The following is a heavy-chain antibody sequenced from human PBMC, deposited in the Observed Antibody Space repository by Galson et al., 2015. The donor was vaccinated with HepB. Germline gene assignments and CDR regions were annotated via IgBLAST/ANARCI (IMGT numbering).Heavy chain of an antibody. CDR1: GGSIRTEDW. V-gene: IGHV4/OR15-8*02. Sequence: ETLSLTCVVSGGSIRTEDWWSWVRQSPGKRLEWIGQVYHSGDVNYNPSLKSRVIMSVDTSKNQFSLRLNSVTAADTAIYYCARDWIRDGASYYFDYWGQGTLVTVSS. CDR2: VYHSGDV. CDR3: ARDWIRDGASYYFDY. D-gene: IGHD5-24*01. J-gene: IGHJ4*02.